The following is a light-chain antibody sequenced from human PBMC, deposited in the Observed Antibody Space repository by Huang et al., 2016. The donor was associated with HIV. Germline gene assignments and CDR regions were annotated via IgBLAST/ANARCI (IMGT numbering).Light chain of an antibody. CDR3: QQRSNWPRMYT. CDR2: DAS. Sequence: EIVLTQSPATLSLSPGERATLSCRASQSVSSYLAWYQQKPGQAPRLLIYDASNGATGIPARFSGSGSGTDFTLTISSLEPEDFAVYYCQQRSNWPRMYTFGQGTKLEIK. V-gene: IGKV3-11*01. J-gene: IGKJ2*01. CDR1: QSVSSY.